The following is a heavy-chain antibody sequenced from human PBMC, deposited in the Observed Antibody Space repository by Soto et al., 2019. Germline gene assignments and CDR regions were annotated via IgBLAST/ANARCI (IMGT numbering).Heavy chain of an antibody. CDR2: VYFSGST. J-gene: IGHJ4*02. D-gene: IGHD1-26*01. V-gene: IGHV4-31*03. CDR1: GASVNSGGFY. CDR3: ASGNAWEVIFAS. Sequence: QVQLQESGPGLVKPSQTLSLTCTVSGASVNSGGFYWSWIRQLPGKGLEWIGYVYFSGSTYYNPSLESRVIISLDTSHNQFSLKLSSGIAADRAVYYCASGNAWEVIFASWGQGTLVTVS.